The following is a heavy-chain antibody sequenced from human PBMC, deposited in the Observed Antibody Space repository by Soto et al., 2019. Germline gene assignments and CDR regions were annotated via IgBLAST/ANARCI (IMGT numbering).Heavy chain of an antibody. J-gene: IGHJ5*02. V-gene: IGHV1-69*08. CDR2: IIPIFGII. D-gene: IGHD3-22*01. Sequence: QVQLVQSGAEVKKPGSSVKVSCKASGGTFSTYTITWVRQAPGQGLEWMGRIIPIFGIINYSQKFQGSVTITADNFTGTAYMELTRLRSDDTAVYYCAGDPDSHYNDSHASSYPWGQGTLVTVSS. CDR1: GGTFSTYT. CDR3: AGDPDSHYNDSHASSYP.